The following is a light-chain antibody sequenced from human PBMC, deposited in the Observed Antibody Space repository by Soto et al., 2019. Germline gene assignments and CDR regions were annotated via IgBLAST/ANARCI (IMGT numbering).Light chain of an antibody. CDR1: SSNIGSNT. J-gene: IGLJ2*01. Sequence: QSVLTQPPSASGTPGQRVTISCSGSSSNIGSNTVNWYQQLPGTAPKLVIYSNNQRPSGVPDRFSGSKSGTSASLAISGLQSEDDADYYCVACDESLNCYVVFGGGNNVTVL. CDR3: VACDESLNCYVV. V-gene: IGLV1-44*01. CDR2: SNN.